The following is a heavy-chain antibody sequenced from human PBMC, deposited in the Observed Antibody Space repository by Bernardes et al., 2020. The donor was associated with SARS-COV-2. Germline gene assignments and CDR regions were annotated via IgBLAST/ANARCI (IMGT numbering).Heavy chain of an antibody. D-gene: IGHD1-1*01. CDR1: GSSFSSHY. CDR2: ISHDASNT. Sequence: GGSLRLSCAVSGSSFSSHYMHWVRQGPGKGLEWVSRISHDASNTGYADSVKGRFTVSRDNAKSTVYLQVNSLRAEDTAVYYCAKGDDDNWRGWFDCWGQGTLVIVSS. V-gene: IGHV3-74*01. CDR3: AKGDDDNWRGWFDC. J-gene: IGHJ4*02.